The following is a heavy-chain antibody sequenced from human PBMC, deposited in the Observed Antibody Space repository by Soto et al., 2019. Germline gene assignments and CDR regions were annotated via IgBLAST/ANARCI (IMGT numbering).Heavy chain of an antibody. CDR2: INAGNGNT. V-gene: IGHV1-3*01. J-gene: IGHJ4*02. CDR1: GYTFTNYA. D-gene: IGHD3-10*01. Sequence: QVQLVQSGAEVKKPGASVKVSCKASGYTFTNYAMHWVRQAPGQRLEWMVWINAGNGNTKYSQKFQGRVTITRDTSASTAYMELSSLTSEDTAVYYFASGLLWLGELSSFGYWGQGTLVTVSS. CDR3: ASGLLWLGELSSFGY.